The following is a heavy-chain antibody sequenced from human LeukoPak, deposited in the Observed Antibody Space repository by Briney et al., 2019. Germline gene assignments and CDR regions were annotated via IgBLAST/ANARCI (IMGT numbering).Heavy chain of an antibody. V-gene: IGHV3-23*01. D-gene: IGHD6-19*01. CDR3: AILPWGGSSGWYLNDYYYYGMDV. Sequence: GSLRLSCAASGFTFSSYAMSWVRQAPGKGLEWVSAISGSGGSTYYADSVKGRFTISRDNSKNTLYLQMNSLRAEDTAVYYCAILPWGGSSGWYLNDYYYYGMDVWGQGTTVTVSS. CDR2: ISGSGGST. J-gene: IGHJ6*02. CDR1: GFTFSSYA.